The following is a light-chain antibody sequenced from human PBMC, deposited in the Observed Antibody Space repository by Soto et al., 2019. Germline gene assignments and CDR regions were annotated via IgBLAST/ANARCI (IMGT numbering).Light chain of an antibody. CDR1: ESLLHSDGKTY. CDR2: ELS. CDR3: MEGLGLPPT. V-gene: IGKV2D-29*01. Sequence: DIVMTPTPLSLSVTPGQPASISCKSSESLLHSDGKTYLYWYLQKPGQPPQLLMYELSNRFSGAPDRVSCSGLGTYFTLKIGWVKAEDVGVYYGMEGLGLPPTFGQGTKVEIK. J-gene: IGKJ1*01.